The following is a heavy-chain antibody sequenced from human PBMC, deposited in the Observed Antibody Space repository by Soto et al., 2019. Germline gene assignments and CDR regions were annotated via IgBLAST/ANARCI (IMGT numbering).Heavy chain of an antibody. CDR2: ISWNGASI. V-gene: IGHV3-9*01. CDR1: GFTFDDYA. D-gene: IGHD3-10*01. CDR3: ANRPLYGAGFDC. J-gene: IGHJ4*02. Sequence: EVQLVESGGGLVQPGRSLRLSCAASGFTFDDYAIHWVRQAPGRGLEWVAGISWNGASIGYADSVKGRFIISRDNAKNSLHLQMNSLRSEDTALYSCANRPLYGAGFDCWGQGTLVTVSS.